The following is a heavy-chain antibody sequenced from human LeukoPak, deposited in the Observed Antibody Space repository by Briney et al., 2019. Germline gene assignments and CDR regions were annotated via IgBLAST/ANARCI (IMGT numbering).Heavy chain of an antibody. J-gene: IGHJ4*02. CDR1: GGSISSGGYY. V-gene: IGHV4-31*03. D-gene: IGHD3-10*01. CDR3: ARADRNYYGSGSPSDYFDY. Sequence: SQTLSLTCTVSGGSISSGGYYWSWIRQHPGKGLEWIGYIYYSGSTYYNPSLKSRVTISVDTSKNQFSLKLSSVTAADTAVYYCARADRNYYGSGSPSDYFDYWGQGTLVTVSS. CDR2: IYYSGST.